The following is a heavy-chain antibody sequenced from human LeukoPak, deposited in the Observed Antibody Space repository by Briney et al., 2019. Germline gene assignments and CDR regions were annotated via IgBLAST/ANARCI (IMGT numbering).Heavy chain of an antibody. CDR1: GGSISSSSYY. D-gene: IGHD6-19*01. J-gene: IGHJ3*02. V-gene: IGHV4-39*07. CDR3: ARDLRVRGIAVAGDAFDI. CDR2: IYYSGST. Sequence: SETLSLTCTVSGGSISSSSYYWGWIRQPPGKGLEWIGSIYYSGSTYYNPSLKSRVTISVDTSKNQFSLKLSSVTAADTAVYYCARDLRVRGIAVAGDAFDIWGQGTMVTVSS.